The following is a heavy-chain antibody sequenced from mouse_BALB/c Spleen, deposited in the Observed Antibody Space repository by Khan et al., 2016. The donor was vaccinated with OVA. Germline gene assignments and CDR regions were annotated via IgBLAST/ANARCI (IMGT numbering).Heavy chain of an antibody. J-gene: IGHJ2*02. CDR2: ISYSGST. CDR1: GYSFTSGYV. CDR3: ARSDGMKY. V-gene: IGHV3-2*02. Sequence: EVQLQESGPGLVKPSQSLSLTCTVTGYSFTSGYVWNWIRQFPGNKLEWMGYISYSGSTNYNPSLKSRISITRETSKNQFFLQLNSVTTEDTATYYCARSDGMKYWGQGTSLTVSS. D-gene: IGHD2-3*01.